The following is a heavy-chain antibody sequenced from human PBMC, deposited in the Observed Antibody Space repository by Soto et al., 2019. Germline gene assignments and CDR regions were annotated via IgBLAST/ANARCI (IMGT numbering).Heavy chain of an antibody. CDR1: GFTFSSYA. Sequence: GGSLRLSCAASGFTFSSYAMHWVRQAPGKGLEWVAVISYDGSNKYYADSVKGRFTISRDNSKNTLYLQMNSLRAEDTAVYYCARAMRIGLLWFGEADFDYWGQGTLVTVSS. CDR2: ISYDGSNK. J-gene: IGHJ4*02. D-gene: IGHD3-10*01. CDR3: ARAMRIGLLWFGEADFDY. V-gene: IGHV3-30-3*01.